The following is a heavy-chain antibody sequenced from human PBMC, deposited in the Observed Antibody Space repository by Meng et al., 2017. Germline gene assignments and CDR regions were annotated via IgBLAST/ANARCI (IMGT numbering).Heavy chain of an antibody. CDR3: ARDQSSGWPFDY. D-gene: IGHD6-19*01. J-gene: IGHJ4*02. Sequence: VQLVGCGGGVVWPWRCMRLSCAGFGFTFSSYGMHWVRKAPGKGLEWVAVIWYDGSNKYYADSVKGRFTLSRDNSKNTLYLQMNSLRAEDTAVYYCARDQSSGWPFDYWGQGTLVTVSS. CDR2: IWYDGSNK. CDR1: GFTFSSYG. V-gene: IGHV3-33*01.